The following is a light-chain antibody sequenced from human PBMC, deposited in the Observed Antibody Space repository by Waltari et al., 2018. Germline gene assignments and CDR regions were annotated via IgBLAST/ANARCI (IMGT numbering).Light chain of an antibody. CDR1: QSIGSN. J-gene: IGKJ1*01. CDR3: QQYNNWPPWT. CDR2: RAS. Sequence: EVVMTQSPDTLSVSPEERATLPCRASQSIGSNLAWYQQKPGQVPRLLIPRASTRATGIPARFSGRGSGTEFTLTIDSLQSEDFAVYYCQQYNNWPPWTFGQGTKVEIK. V-gene: IGKV3-15*01.